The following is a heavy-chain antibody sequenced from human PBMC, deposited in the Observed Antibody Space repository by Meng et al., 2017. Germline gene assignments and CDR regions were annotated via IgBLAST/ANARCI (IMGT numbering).Heavy chain of an antibody. CDR2: INHSGST. CDR3: AGLGTGSGWLRRSGDFDY. J-gene: IGHJ4*02. D-gene: IGHD7-27*01. V-gene: IGHV4-34*01. CDR1: GGAFGGYY. Sequence: QQGGAWSWKPSDDLSLTRAVYGGAFGGYYWRWIRHPPGKGLEWIVEINHSGSTNYTPSIKQCVTISVDTSKNQFSLKLCSVTAADTAVYYCAGLGTGSGWLRRSGDFDYWRQGTLVTVSS.